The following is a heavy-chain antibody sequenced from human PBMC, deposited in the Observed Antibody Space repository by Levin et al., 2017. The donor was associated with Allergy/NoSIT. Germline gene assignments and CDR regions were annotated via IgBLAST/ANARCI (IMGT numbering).Heavy chain of an antibody. D-gene: IGHD1-26*01. V-gene: IGHV3-23*01. Sequence: GESLKISCAASGFPFSSYAMSWVRQAPGKGLEWVSLISGSGDTTYYPDSVKGRFTISRDNSKNRLYLQMSTLRADDTAIYYCAKRGGYYYQAFDYWGQGTLVTVSS. CDR2: ISGSGDTT. CDR1: GFPFSSYA. CDR3: AKRGGYYYQAFDY. J-gene: IGHJ4*02.